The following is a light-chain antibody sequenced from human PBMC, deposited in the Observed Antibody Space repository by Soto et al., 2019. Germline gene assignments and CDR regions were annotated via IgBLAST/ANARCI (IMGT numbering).Light chain of an antibody. Sequence: DVQMTQKKSSLSASVGGRVTITGRASQSMSSYLNWYQQKPGKAPKLLIYAASSLQSGVPSRFSGSGSGTDFTLPISSLQPEDFATYCCKQSYSTPLSFGGGTKV. V-gene: IGKV1-39*01. CDR3: KQSYSTPLS. CDR1: QSMSSY. CDR2: AAS. J-gene: IGKJ4*01.